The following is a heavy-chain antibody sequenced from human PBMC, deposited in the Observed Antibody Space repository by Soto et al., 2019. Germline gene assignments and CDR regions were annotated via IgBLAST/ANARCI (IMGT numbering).Heavy chain of an antibody. J-gene: IGHJ4*02. CDR2: ISGSGGST. D-gene: IGHD3-9*01. V-gene: IGHV3-23*01. CDR3: AKDRTIFTFWDLDY. Sequence: GGSRRLSCAASGCTFSSYAMSWVRQAPGKGLEWVSAISGSGGSTYYADSVKGRFTISRDNSKNTLYLQMNSLRAEDTAVYYCAKDRTIFTFWDLDYWGQGTLVTVSS. CDR1: GCTFSSYA.